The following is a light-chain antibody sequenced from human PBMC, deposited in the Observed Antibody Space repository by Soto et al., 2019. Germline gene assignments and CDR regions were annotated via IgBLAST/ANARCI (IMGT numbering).Light chain of an antibody. J-gene: IGLJ2*01. CDR1: SSDVSAYDY. CDR3: CSYAGTYTFVV. Sequence: QSALTQPPSVSGSPGQSVTISCTGTSSDVSAYDYLSWYQHRPGKPPKLMIYDLNNRPSGVPDRFSGSKSGNTASLTISGRLAADDDAYYCCSYAGTYTFVVFGGGTKLTVL. V-gene: IGLV2-11*01. CDR2: DLN.